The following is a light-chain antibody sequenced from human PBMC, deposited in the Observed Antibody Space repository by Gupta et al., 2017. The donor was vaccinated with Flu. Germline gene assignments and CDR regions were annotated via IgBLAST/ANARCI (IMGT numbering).Light chain of an antibody. J-gene: IGKJ3*01. CDR3: LQDHNYPFT. V-gene: IGKV1-6*01. Sequence: GWIQQKPGTAPKLLLSGASRLQSGVPSRLIGSGSGADYNLTISGLQPADFTTYYCLQDHNYPFTFVPGTKV. CDR2: GAS.